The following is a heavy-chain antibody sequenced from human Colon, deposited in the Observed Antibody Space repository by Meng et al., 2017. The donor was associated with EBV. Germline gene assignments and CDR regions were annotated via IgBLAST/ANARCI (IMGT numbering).Heavy chain of an antibody. J-gene: IGHJ5*02. D-gene: IGHD2-8*01. CDR1: GGSLSGYY. CDR3: ARGGGVIKGLVTWFDP. V-gene: IGHV4-34*01. Sequence: QVQLQQWGAGLVKPSETLSLTWGVYGGSLSGYYWSWIRQTPGKGLEWIGEINHSGTINYNPSLRSRVTISVDRSNNQFSLRLSSVTAADTAVYYCARGGGVIKGLVTWFDPWDQGTLVTVSS. CDR2: INHSGTI.